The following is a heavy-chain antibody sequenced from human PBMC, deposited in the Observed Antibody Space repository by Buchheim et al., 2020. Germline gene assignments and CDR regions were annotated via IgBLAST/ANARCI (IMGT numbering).Heavy chain of an antibody. V-gene: IGHV4-59*12. CDR1: GGSMSRYY. Sequence: QVQLQESGPGLVKPSETLSLTCTVSGGSMSRYYWSWMRQSPGKGLEWIGYIFYSGSTNYNPALKSRVNISVDMSNNQLSLKLNSVTAADTAVYYCARALGYCSGGSCPARIWGQGTL. CDR3: ARALGYCSGGSCPARI. J-gene: IGHJ4*02. CDR2: IFYSGST. D-gene: IGHD2-15*01.